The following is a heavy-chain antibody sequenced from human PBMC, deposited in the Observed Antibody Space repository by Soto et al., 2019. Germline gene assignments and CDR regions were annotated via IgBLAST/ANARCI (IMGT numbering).Heavy chain of an antibody. Sequence: QVQLQESGPGLVKPSETLSLTCTVSGGSISSYYWSWIRQPPGKGLEWIGYIYYSGSTNYNPSLKSRVTIAVDTSKNQFSLKLSSVTAADTAVYYCERNGYYDFWSGYYHRNWFDPWGQGTLVTVSS. CDR1: GGSISSYY. J-gene: IGHJ5*02. D-gene: IGHD3-3*01. V-gene: IGHV4-59*01. CDR2: IYYSGST. CDR3: ERNGYYDFWSGYYHRNWFDP.